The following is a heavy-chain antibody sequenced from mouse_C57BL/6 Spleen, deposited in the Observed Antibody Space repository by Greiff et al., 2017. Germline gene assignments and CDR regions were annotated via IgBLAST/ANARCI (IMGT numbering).Heavy chain of an antibody. CDR1: GYTFTSYW. V-gene: IGHV1-59*01. Sequence: VQLQQPGAELVRPGTSVKLSCKASGYTFTSYWMHWVKQRPGQGLEWIGVIDPSDSYTNYNQKFKGKATLTVDTSSSTAYMQLSSLTSEDSAVYYCARGGTTVVVYYAMDYWGQGTSVTVSS. J-gene: IGHJ4*01. D-gene: IGHD1-1*01. CDR2: IDPSDSYT. CDR3: ARGGTTVVVYYAMDY.